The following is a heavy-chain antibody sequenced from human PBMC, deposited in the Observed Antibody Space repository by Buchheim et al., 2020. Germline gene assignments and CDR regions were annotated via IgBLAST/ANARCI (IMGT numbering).Heavy chain of an antibody. CDR1: GGTFSSYT. Sequence: QVQLVQSGAEVKKPGSSVKVSCKASGGTFSSYTISWVRQAPGQGLEWMGRIIPILGIANYAQKFQGSVTITADKSTSTAYMELSSLRSEDTAVYYCARGGYCSGGSCYYYYGMDVWGQGTT. CDR3: ARGGYCSGGSCYYYYGMDV. V-gene: IGHV1-69*02. J-gene: IGHJ6*02. CDR2: IIPILGIA. D-gene: IGHD2-15*01.